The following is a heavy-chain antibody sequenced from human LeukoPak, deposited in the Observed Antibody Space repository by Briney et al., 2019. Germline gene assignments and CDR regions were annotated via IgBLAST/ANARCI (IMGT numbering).Heavy chain of an antibody. D-gene: IGHD3-10*01. CDR2: INPNRGAT. J-gene: IGHJ4*02. Sequence: ASVKVSCKASGYTFTDYYMHWLRQAPGQGLEWMGWINPNRGATNYAQKFQGRVTMTRDTSISTAYMEVSRLRSDDTAVYYCARDHMVRGIITSFDYWGQGTLVTVSS. CDR1: GYTFTDYY. CDR3: ARDHMVRGIITSFDY. V-gene: IGHV1-2*02.